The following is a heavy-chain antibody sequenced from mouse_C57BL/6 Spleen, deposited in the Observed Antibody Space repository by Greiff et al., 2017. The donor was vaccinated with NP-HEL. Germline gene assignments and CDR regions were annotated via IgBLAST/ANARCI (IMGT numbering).Heavy chain of an antibody. CDR1: GFSLTSYG. V-gene: IGHV2-4*01. D-gene: IGHD2-1*01. CDR2: IWSGGST. CDR3: ATPYGNYAMDY. J-gene: IGHJ4*01. Sequence: QVQLKQSGPGLVQPSQSLSITCTVSGFSLTSYGVHWVRQPPGKGLEWLGVIWSGGSTDYNAAFISRLSISKDNSKSQVFLKMNSLQADDTAIYYCATPYGNYAMDYWGQGTSVTVSS.